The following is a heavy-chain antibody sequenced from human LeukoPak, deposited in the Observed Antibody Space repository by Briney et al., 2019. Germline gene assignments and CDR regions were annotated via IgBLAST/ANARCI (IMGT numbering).Heavy chain of an antibody. CDR2: INNEGSGT. D-gene: IGHD1-1*01. Sequence: GRSLRLSCAASGFSFSAYWMHWVRQAPGKGLVWVSRINNEGSGTDYADAVKGRFTISRVNVENTLYLQMNSLSADDTAMYYCVRYDVEARRFDYWGQGTLSPSP. V-gene: IGHV3-74*01. CDR3: VRYDVEARRFDY. J-gene: IGHJ4*02. CDR1: GFSFSAYW.